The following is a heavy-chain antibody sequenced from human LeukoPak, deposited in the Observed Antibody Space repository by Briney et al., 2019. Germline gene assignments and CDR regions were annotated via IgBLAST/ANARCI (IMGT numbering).Heavy chain of an antibody. CDR3: AKAIEYYYDSSGYDY. CDR1: GFTVSSNY. CDR2: IYSGGST. D-gene: IGHD3-22*01. V-gene: IGHV3-53*01. Sequence: GVLRLSCAASGFTVSSNYMSWVRQAPGKGLEWVSVIYSGGSTYYADSVKGRFTISRDNSKNTLYLQMNSLRAEDTAVYYCAKAIEYYYDSSGYDYWGQGTLVTVSS. J-gene: IGHJ4*02.